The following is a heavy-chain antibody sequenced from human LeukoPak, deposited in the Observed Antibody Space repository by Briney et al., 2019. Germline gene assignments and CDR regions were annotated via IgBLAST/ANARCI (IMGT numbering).Heavy chain of an antibody. V-gene: IGHV4-59*08. CDR3: ARHVVTPSITIFGVVENWFDP. CDR1: GGSISSYY. Sequence: HPSETLSLTCTVSGGSISSYYWSWIRQPPGKGLEWIGYIYYSGSTNYNPSLKSRVTISVDTSKNQFSLKLSSVTAADTAAYYCARHVVTPSITIFGVVENWFDPWGQGTLVTVSS. D-gene: IGHD3-3*01. J-gene: IGHJ5*02. CDR2: IYYSGST.